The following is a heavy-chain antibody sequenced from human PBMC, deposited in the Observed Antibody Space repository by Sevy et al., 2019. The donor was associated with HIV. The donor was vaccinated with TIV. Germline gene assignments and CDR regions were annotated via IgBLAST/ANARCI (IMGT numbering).Heavy chain of an antibody. J-gene: IGHJ4*02. CDR1: GFSFNTHA. CDR3: AREGGNTSAWTPGKY. CDR2: ISYDGSAK. Sequence: GGSLRLSCAASGFSFNTHAMHWVRQAPGKGLDWVALISYDGSAKYYADSVKGRFTVSRDDSKNTLYLQMNSLRPEDSAVYYWAREGGNTSAWTPGKYWGQGTQVTVSS. V-gene: IGHV3-30-3*01. D-gene: IGHD6-19*01.